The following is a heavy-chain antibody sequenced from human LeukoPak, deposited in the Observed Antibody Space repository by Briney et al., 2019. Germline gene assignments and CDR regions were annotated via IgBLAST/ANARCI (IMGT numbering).Heavy chain of an antibody. CDR1: GFTFSSYW. V-gene: IGHV3-7*01. Sequence: PGRSLRLSCAASGFTFSSYWMSWVRQAPGKGLEWVANIKQDGSEKYYVDFVKGRFTISRDNAKNSLYLQMNSLRAEDTAVYYCARETYDYDSSGYYDYWGQGTLVTVSS. CDR3: ARETYDYDSSGYYDY. D-gene: IGHD3-22*01. CDR2: IKQDGSEK. J-gene: IGHJ4*02.